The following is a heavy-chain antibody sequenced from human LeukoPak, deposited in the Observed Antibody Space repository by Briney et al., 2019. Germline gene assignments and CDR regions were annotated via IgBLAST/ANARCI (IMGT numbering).Heavy chain of an antibody. D-gene: IGHD3-10*01. CDR2: IYYSGST. CDR1: GGSISSGNYY. CDR3: ATGVRPLWFGELLYAFDI. Sequence: SETLSLTCTVSGGSISSGNYYWNWIRQPAGKGLEWIGYIYYSGSTNYNPSLKSRVTISVDTSKNQFSLKLSSVTAADTAVYYCATGVRPLWFGELLYAFDIWGQGTMVTVSS. J-gene: IGHJ3*02. V-gene: IGHV4-61*10.